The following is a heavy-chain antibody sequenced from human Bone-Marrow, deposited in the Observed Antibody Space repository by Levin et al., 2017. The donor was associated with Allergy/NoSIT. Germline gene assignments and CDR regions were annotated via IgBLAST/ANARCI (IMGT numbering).Heavy chain of an antibody. CDR2: FYYSGNN. Sequence: SETLSLTCTVSGGSISRDYWNWIRQPPGKGLEWIGYFYYSGNNNYSPSLKSRVTMSGDTSKNQFSLRLTSVTAADTAVYYCVRAAGSGSYYNPFYYFGLDIWGQGITVTVSS. CDR3: VRAAGSGSYYNPFYYFGLDI. D-gene: IGHD3-10*01. CDR1: GGSISRDY. V-gene: IGHV4-59*01. J-gene: IGHJ6*02.